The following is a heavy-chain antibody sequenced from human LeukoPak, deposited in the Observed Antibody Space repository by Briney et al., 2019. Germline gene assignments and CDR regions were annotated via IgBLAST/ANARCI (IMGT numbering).Heavy chain of an antibody. D-gene: IGHD5-24*01. V-gene: IGHV4-59*01. CDR1: GGSISSYY. CDR3: ARMLDGSRRRGFDY. Sequence: SETLSLTCTVSGGSISSYYWSWMRQPPGKGLEWIGYIYPTGSTSYNPSLKSRVTTSVDTSKSQFSLKLSSVTAADTAVYYCARMLDGSRRRGFDYWGQGTLVTVSS. CDR2: IYPTGST. J-gene: IGHJ4*02.